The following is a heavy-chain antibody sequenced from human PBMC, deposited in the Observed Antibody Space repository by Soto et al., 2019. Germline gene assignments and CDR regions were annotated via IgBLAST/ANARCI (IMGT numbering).Heavy chain of an antibody. V-gene: IGHV1-8*01. J-gene: IGHJ4*02. CDR1: GYTFISYD. CDR3: ARGDGYIFDY. CDR2: MNPNTGDT. D-gene: IGHD5-12*01. Sequence: QVQLVQSGAEVKKPGASVKVSCKASGYTFISYDINWVRQATGQGLEWMGWMNPNTGDTGYAQKFQGRVTMTRNTSINTANLELSSLRSDDTAVYFCARGDGYIFDYWGQGTLVTDSS.